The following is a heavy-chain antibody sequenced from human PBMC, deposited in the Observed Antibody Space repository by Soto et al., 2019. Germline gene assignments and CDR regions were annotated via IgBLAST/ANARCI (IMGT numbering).Heavy chain of an antibody. CDR2: ISSSSSYI. J-gene: IGHJ5*02. Sequence: KPGGSLRLSCAASGFTFSSYSMNWVRQAPGKGLEWVSSISSSSSYIYYADSVKGRFTISRDNAKNSLYLQMNSLRADDTAVYYCARYRSYGDSLWFDPWGQGTLVTVSS. CDR3: ARYRSYGDSLWFDP. D-gene: IGHD4-17*01. V-gene: IGHV3-21*04. CDR1: GFTFSSYS.